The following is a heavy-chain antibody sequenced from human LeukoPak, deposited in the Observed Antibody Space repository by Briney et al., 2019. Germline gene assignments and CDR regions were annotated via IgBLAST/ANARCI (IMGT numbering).Heavy chain of an antibody. Sequence: SETLSLTCTVSGGSISSDYWSWVRQPAGPGLEWIGRIYTSGSTNYNPSLKSRVTMSVDTSKNQFSLKLSSVTAADTAVYYCARGTAPHRFFGYYFDYWGQGTLVTVSS. J-gene: IGHJ4*02. CDR1: GGSISSDY. CDR3: ARGTAPHRFFGYYFDY. D-gene: IGHD3-3*01. CDR2: IYTSGST. V-gene: IGHV4-4*07.